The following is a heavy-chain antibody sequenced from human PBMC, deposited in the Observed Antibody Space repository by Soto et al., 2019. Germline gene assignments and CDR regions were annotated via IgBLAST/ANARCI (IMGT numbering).Heavy chain of an antibody. J-gene: IGHJ4*02. CDR2: IYYSGST. Sequence: SETLSLTCTVSGGSISSGGYYWSWIRQHPGKGLEWIGYIYYSGSTYYNPSLKSRVTISVDTSKNQFSLKLSSVTAADTAVYYCAREEYGSSSRFFDYWGQGTLVTVSS. CDR3: AREEYGSSSRFFDY. V-gene: IGHV4-31*03. CDR1: GGSISSGGYY. D-gene: IGHD6-6*01.